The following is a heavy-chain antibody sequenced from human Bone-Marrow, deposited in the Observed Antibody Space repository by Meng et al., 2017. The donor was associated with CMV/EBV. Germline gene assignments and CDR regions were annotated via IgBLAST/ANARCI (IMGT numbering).Heavy chain of an antibody. D-gene: IGHD3-10*01. Sequence: GSLKISCAASGFTFSDHYMIWIRQAPGKGLAWVSHISESGTSMNYVDSVKGRFTISRDNAKNSLFLQMDSLRVEDAAVYYCVREIYTGSGAAMDVWGQGTTVTGSS. CDR1: GFTFSDHY. J-gene: IGHJ6*02. CDR3: VREIYTGSGAAMDV. V-gene: IGHV3-11*01. CDR2: ISESGTSM.